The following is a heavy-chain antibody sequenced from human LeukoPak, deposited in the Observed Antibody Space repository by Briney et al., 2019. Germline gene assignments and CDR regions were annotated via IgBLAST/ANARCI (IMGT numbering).Heavy chain of an antibody. D-gene: IGHD3-22*01. V-gene: IGHV4-30-2*01. J-gene: IGHJ4*02. CDR1: GDSISSGGYY. CDR2: IYHSGST. Sequence: PSQTLSLTCTVSGDSISSGGYYWSWIRQPPGKGLEWIGYIYHSGSTYYNPSLKSRVTISVDRSKNQFSLKLSSVTAADTAVYYCARADSGDYYDISGYFVDWGQGTLVTVSS. CDR3: ARADSGDYYDISGYFVD.